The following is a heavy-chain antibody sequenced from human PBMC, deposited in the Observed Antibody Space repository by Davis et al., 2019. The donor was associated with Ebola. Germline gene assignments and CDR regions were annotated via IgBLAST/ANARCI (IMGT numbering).Heavy chain of an antibody. Sequence: PGGSLRLSCTVSGGSISSYYWSWIRQPPGKGLEWIGYIYYSGSTNYNPSLKSRVTISVDTSKNQFSLKLSSVTAADTAVYYCARERAASGSYYFDYWGQGTLVTVSS. V-gene: IGHV4-59*01. CDR2: IYYSGST. J-gene: IGHJ4*02. D-gene: IGHD1-26*01. CDR1: GGSISSYY. CDR3: ARERAASGSYYFDY.